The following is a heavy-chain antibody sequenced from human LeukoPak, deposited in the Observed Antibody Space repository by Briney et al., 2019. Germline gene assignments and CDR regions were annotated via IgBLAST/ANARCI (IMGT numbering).Heavy chain of an antibody. J-gene: IGHJ4*02. Sequence: SETLSLTCAVSGGSISSSNWWSWVRQPPGKGLEGIGEIYHSGSTNYNPSLKSRDTISVDKSKNQFSLKLSSVTAADTAVYYCASERSGRPNHFDYWGQGTLVTVSS. D-gene: IGHD1-26*01. CDR3: ASERSGRPNHFDY. CDR2: IYHSGST. CDR1: GGSISSSNW. V-gene: IGHV4-4*02.